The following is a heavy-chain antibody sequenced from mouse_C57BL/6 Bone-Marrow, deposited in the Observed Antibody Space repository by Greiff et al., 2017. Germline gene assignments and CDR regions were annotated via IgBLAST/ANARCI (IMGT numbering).Heavy chain of an antibody. CDR1: GFTFTSYT. Sequence: VQLLESGADLVRPGASLKISCTASGFTFTSYTMHWVNQTPGQGLEWIGYINPSGGYTKYKQKLKDKSTLTADKSYSTAYMQLSSLTSEDSAIYYCAREYGSSDWYIDVWGTGTSVTVSS. CDR3: AREYGSSDWYIDV. J-gene: IGHJ1*03. D-gene: IGHD1-1*01. CDR2: INPSGGYT. V-gene: IGHV1-4*01.